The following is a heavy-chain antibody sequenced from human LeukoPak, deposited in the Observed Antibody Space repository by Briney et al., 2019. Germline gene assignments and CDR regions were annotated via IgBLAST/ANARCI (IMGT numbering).Heavy chain of an antibody. J-gene: IGHJ4*02. Sequence: GGSPRLSCAGTGFTFSSYAMSWVRQAPGKGLEWVSGISGSGGTTYYADSVKGRFTISRDNSKNTLYLQMNSLRAEDTAVYYCANRYGGRFFDYWGQGTLVTVSS. D-gene: IGHD5-12*01. CDR1: GFTFSSYA. CDR2: ISGSGGTT. V-gene: IGHV3-23*01. CDR3: ANRYGGRFFDY.